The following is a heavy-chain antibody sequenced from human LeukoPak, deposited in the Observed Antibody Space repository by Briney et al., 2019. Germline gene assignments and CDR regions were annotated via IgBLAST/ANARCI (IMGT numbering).Heavy chain of an antibody. CDR2: ISYDGSNE. D-gene: IGHD3-10*01. Sequence: GRSLRLSCAASGFNFSIYAMNWVRQAPGKGLEWVAVISYDGSNEYYADSVKGQFTISRDNSENTLYLQMNTLRAEDTAVYYCARGIITMVRGVIKGPNWFDPWGQGTLVTVSS. J-gene: IGHJ5*02. CDR1: GFNFSIYA. V-gene: IGHV3-30*04. CDR3: ARGIITMVRGVIKGPNWFDP.